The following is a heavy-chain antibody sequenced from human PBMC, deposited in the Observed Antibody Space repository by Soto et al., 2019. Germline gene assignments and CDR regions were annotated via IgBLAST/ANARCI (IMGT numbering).Heavy chain of an antibody. CDR2: IIPIFGTA. Sequence: AASVKVSCKASGGTFSSYAISWVRQAPGQGLEWMGGIIPIFGTATYAQKFQGRVTITADESTSTAYMELSSLRSEDTAVYYCARERADSSGWYYFDSWGQGTLVTVSS. CDR1: GGTFSSYA. V-gene: IGHV1-69*13. CDR3: ARERADSSGWYYFDS. D-gene: IGHD6-19*01. J-gene: IGHJ4*02.